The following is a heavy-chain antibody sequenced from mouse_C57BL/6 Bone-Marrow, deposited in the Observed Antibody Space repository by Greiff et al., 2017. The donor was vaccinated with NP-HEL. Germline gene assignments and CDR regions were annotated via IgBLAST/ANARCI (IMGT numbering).Heavy chain of an antibody. J-gene: IGHJ1*03. CDR1: GFTFSDYG. Sequence: VQLKESGGGLVKPGGSLKLSCAASGFTFSDYGMHWVRQAPEKGLEWVAYISSGSSTIYYADTVKGRFTISRDNAKNTLVLQMTSLRSEDTAMYYCAHYGSSDWYFDVWGTGTTVTVSS. D-gene: IGHD1-1*01. V-gene: IGHV5-17*01. CDR2: ISSGSSTI. CDR3: AHYGSSDWYFDV.